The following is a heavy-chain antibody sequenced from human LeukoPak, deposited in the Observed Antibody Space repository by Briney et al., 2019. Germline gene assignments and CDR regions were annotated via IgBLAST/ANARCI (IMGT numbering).Heavy chain of an antibody. D-gene: IGHD3-22*01. CDR3: ATVREVVVASSFDY. J-gene: IGHJ4*02. Sequence: GASVKVSCKASGYTFTGYYMHWVRQAPGQGLEWMGWINPNSGGTNYAQKFQGRVTMTRDTSISTAYMELSRLRSEDTAVYYCATVREVVVASSFDYWGQGTLVTVSS. V-gene: IGHV1-2*02. CDR2: INPNSGGT. CDR1: GYTFTGYY.